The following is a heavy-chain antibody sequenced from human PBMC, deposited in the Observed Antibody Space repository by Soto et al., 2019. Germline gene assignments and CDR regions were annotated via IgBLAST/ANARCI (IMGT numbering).Heavy chain of an antibody. D-gene: IGHD1-1*01. CDR3: AREGGTGTTNFSYYYYYGMDV. CDR2: IIPILGIA. CDR1: GGTFSSYT. V-gene: IGHV1-69*04. Sequence: SVKVSCKASGGTFSSYTISWVRQAPGQGLEWMGRIIPILGIANYAQKFQGRVTITTDKSTSTAYMELSSLRSDDTAVYYCAREGGTGTTNFSYYYYYGMDVWGQGTTVTVSS. J-gene: IGHJ6*02.